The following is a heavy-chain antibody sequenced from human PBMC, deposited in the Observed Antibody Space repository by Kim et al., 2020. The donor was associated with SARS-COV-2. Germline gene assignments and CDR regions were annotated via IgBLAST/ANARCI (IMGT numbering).Heavy chain of an antibody. V-gene: IGHV4-34*01. D-gene: IGHD3-10*01. Sequence: SETLSLTCAVYGGSFSGYYWSWIRQPPGKGLEWIGEINHSGSTNYNPSLKSRVTISVDTSKNQFSLKLSSVTAADTAVYYCASLSSITMVQGVIARGPRYYYYMDVWGKGTTVTVSS. CDR2: INHSGST. J-gene: IGHJ6*03. CDR1: GGSFSGYY. CDR3: ASLSSITMVQGVIARGPRYYYYMDV.